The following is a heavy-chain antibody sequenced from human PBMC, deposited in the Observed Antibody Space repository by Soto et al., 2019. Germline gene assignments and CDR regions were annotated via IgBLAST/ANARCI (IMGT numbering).Heavy chain of an antibody. D-gene: IGHD2-21*02. CDR3: ARVLRDNYYYYYGMDV. CDR2: INPNSGGT. J-gene: IGHJ6*02. CDR1: GYTFTGYY. Sequence: ASVKVSCKASGYTFTGYYMHWVRQAPGQGLEWMGWINPNSGGTNYAQKFQGWVTMTRDTSISTAYMELSRLRSDDTAVYYCARVLRDNYYYYYGMDVWGQGTTVTVSS. V-gene: IGHV1-2*04.